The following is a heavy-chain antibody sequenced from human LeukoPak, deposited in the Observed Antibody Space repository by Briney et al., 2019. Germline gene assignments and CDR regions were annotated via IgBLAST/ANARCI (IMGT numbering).Heavy chain of an antibody. V-gene: IGHV1-8*01. CDR1: GYTFTSYD. CDR3: ARPDCSSTSCYTPGLDY. CDR2: MNPNSGNT. Sequence: ASVKVSCKASGYTFTSYDINWVRQATGQGLEWMGWMNPNSGNTGYAQKFQGRVTMTRSTSISTAYMELSSLRSEDTAVYYCARPDCSSTSCYTPGLDYWGQGTLVTVSS. J-gene: IGHJ4*02. D-gene: IGHD2-2*02.